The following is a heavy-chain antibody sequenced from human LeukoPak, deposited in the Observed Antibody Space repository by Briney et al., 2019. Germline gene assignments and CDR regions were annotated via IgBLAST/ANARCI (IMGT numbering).Heavy chain of an antibody. Sequence: GGSLRLSCAASGFTFSNHSMNWVRQAPGKGLEWVSSISSSSSYIYYADSVKGRFTISRDNAKNSLYLQMNSLRAEDTAVYYCARDVAGIAAAGAPPPEDWYFDLWGRGTLVTVSS. CDR2: ISSSSSYI. J-gene: IGHJ2*01. D-gene: IGHD6-13*01. CDR3: ARDVAGIAAAGAPPPEDWYFDL. CDR1: GFTFSNHS. V-gene: IGHV3-21*01.